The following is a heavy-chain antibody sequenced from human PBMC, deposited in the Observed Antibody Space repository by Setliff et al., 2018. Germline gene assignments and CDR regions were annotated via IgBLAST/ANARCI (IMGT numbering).Heavy chain of an antibody. Sequence: GASVKVSCKASGYPFVGYYIYWMRQTPGQGFEWMGWINPKSGGTKYAVKFQGRVTMTRDTSINTIYMELSSLTSDDTAIYYCAKQGDLAFDYWGQGTLVTVSS. CDR3: AKQGDLAFDY. J-gene: IGHJ4*02. V-gene: IGHV1-2*02. CDR1: GYPFVGYY. CDR2: INPKSGGT. D-gene: IGHD3-16*01.